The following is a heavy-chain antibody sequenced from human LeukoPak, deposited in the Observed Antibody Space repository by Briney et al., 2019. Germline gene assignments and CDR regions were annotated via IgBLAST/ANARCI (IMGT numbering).Heavy chain of an antibody. J-gene: IGHJ3*02. CDR2: IKSDGVST. D-gene: IGHD3-10*01. CDR3: AKDSWFGASKAFDI. V-gene: IGHV3-74*01. Sequence: GGSLRFSCAASGFTFSSYWMHWVRQAPGKGLVWVSRIKSDGVSTTYADSVKGRFTISRDNSKNTLYLQIYRLRAEDTALYYCAKDSWFGASKAFDIWGQGTRVTVSS. CDR1: GFTFSSYW.